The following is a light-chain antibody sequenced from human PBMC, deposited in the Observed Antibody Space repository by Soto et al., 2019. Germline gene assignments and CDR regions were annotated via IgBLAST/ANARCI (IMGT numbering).Light chain of an antibody. CDR1: SSDVGGYNY. V-gene: IGLV2-8*01. CDR3: SSYAGSIYVV. J-gene: IGLJ2*01. CDR2: EVT. Sequence: QSVLTQPPSASGSPGQSVTISCTGTSSDVGGYNYVSWYQQHPGKAPKLMVYEVTKRPSGVPDRFSGSKSGNTASLTVSGLQAEDEADYYCSSYAGSIYVVFGGGTLLTV.